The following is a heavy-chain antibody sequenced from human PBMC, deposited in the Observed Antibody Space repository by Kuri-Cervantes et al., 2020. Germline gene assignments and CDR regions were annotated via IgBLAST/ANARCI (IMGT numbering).Heavy chain of an antibody. Sequence: GESLKISCAASGFTFSGVWMHWVRQAPGKGLVWVSRIDNDGSNTLYVDSVKGRFTISRDNAKNTLYLQMNSLRVEDTAVYYCARERETYCTNGVCYMYYFDYWGQGTLVTVSS. CDR1: GFTFSGVW. CDR2: IDNDGSNT. D-gene: IGHD2-8*01. J-gene: IGHJ4*02. V-gene: IGHV3-74*01. CDR3: ARERETYCTNGVCYMYYFDY.